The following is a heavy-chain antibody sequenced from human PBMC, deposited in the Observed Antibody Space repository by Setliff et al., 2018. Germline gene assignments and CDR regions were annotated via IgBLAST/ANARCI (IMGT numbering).Heavy chain of an antibody. J-gene: IGHJ4*02. V-gene: IGHV3-48*01. CDR2: ISASSSTI. CDR3: ARASGTFYYDSSQNFDY. D-gene: IGHD3-22*01. Sequence: PGGSLRLSCAASGFTFSRYSMNWVRQGPGKGLEWVSYISASSSTIYYSGSVKGRFTISRDNAKNSLFLQMNSMRAEDTAVYYCARASGTFYYDSSQNFDYWGQGTLVTVSS. CDR1: GFTFSRYS.